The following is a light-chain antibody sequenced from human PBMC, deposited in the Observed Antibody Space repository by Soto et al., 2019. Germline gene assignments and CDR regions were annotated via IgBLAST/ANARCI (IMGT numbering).Light chain of an antibody. V-gene: IGLV3-21*02. CDR1: SLGSKS. Sequence: SYELTQPPSVSVAPGQTARIPCGGNSLGSKSVHWYQQRPGQAPVLVVYDDRDRPSGIPERFSGSNSGNTATLTISGLQAEDEADYYCSSFTNNNTPHVVFGGGTKVTVL. CDR3: SSFTNNNTPHVV. CDR2: DDR. J-gene: IGLJ2*01.